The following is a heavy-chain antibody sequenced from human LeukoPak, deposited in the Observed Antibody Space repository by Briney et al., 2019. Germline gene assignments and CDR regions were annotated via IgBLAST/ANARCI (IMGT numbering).Heavy chain of an antibody. V-gene: IGHV1-2*06. CDR2: INPNSGGT. Sequence: ASVKVSCKASGYTITGYYMHWVRQAPGQGLEWMGRINPNSGGTNYAQKFQGRVTMTRDTSISTAYMELSRLRSDDTAVYYCARDQVRRSAVAGTPGNYWGQGTLVTVSS. CDR1: GYTITGYY. CDR3: ARDQVRRSAVAGTPGNY. D-gene: IGHD6-19*01. J-gene: IGHJ4*02.